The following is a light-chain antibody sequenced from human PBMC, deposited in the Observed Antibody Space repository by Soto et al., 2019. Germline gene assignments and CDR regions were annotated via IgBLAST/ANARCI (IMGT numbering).Light chain of an antibody. V-gene: IGKV3-11*01. Sequence: VLTQSPVTLSLSPGDTATLSCRASQSVSKYLAWYQQKPGQPLRLLVFDASHRATGIPARFSGSGSGTDFSLTISSLEPEDFAVYFCQQRSPWPPLTFGEGTKVGF. CDR1: QSVSKY. CDR3: QQRSPWPPLT. J-gene: IGKJ4*02. CDR2: DAS.